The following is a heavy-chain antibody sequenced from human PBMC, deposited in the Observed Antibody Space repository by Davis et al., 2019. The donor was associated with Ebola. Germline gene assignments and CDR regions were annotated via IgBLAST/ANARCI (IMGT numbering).Heavy chain of an antibody. J-gene: IGHJ2*01. CDR3: ARLYGPGHYLNWYFNL. D-gene: IGHD3-10*01. V-gene: IGHV5-51*01. CDR2: IYPADSDT. CDR1: GYSFSIYW. Sequence: GESLKISCKASGYSFSIYWIGWVRQMPGKGLEWMGIIYPADSDTRYSPSFQGQVTISADKSISTAYLQWSGLKVSDTAMYYCARLYGPGHYLNWYFNLWGRGTLVTVSS.